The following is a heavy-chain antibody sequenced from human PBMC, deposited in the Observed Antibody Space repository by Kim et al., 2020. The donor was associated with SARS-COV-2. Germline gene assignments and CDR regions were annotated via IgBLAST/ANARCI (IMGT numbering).Heavy chain of an antibody. V-gene: IGHV1-2*06. CDR2: INPNSGGT. Sequence: ASVKVSCKASGYTFTGYYMHWVRQAPGQGLEWMGRINPNSGGTNYAQKFQGRVTMTRDTSISTAYMELSRLRSDDTAVYYCARSRGTGSSGWYWFDPWGQGTLVTVSS. J-gene: IGHJ5*02. CDR1: GYTFTGYY. CDR3: ARSRGTGSSGWYWFDP. D-gene: IGHD6-19*01.